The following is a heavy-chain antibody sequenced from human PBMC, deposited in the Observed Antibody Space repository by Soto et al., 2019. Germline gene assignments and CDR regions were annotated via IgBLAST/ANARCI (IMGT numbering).Heavy chain of an antibody. CDR1: GGSISSYY. CDR2: IYYSGST. D-gene: IGHD5-12*01. J-gene: IGHJ4*02. V-gene: IGHV4-59*08. Sequence: PSETLSLTCTVSGGSISSYYWSWIRQPPGKGLEWIGYIYYSGSTNYNPSLKSRVTISVDTSKNQFSLKLSSVTAADTAVYYCARYSGYDLISYYFDYWGQGTLVTVSS. CDR3: ARYSGYDLISYYFDY.